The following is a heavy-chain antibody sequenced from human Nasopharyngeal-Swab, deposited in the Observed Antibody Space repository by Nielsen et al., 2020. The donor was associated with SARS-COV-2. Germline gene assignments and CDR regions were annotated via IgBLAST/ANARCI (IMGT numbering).Heavy chain of an antibody. J-gene: IGHJ5*02. CDR2: IYYSGST. V-gene: IGHV4-59*01. Sequence: SETLSLTCTVSGGSISNYYWSWIRQPPGKGLEWIGYIYYSGSTNYNPSLKSRVTISVDTSKNQFSLKLSSVTAADTAVYYCARVVAVVAATWFDPWGQGTLVTVSS. D-gene: IGHD2-15*01. CDR3: ARVVAVVAATWFDP. CDR1: GGSISNYY.